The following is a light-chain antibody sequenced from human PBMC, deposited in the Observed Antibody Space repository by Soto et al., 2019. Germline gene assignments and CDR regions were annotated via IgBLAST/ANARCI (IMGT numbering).Light chain of an antibody. CDR1: SSNIGAGYD. CDR2: GNS. CDR3: QSYDSSLSGAV. V-gene: IGLV1-40*01. Sequence: SVLTQPPSVSGAPGQRVTISCTGSSSNIGAGYDVHWYQQLPGTAPKLLIYGNSNRPSGVPDRFSSSKSGTSASLAITGLQAEDEADYYCQSYDSSLSGAVSGGGTQLTVL. J-gene: IGLJ7*01.